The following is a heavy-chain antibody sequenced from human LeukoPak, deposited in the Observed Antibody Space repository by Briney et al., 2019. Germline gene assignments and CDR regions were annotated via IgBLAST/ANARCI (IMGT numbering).Heavy chain of an antibody. V-gene: IGHV3-21*01. CDR1: GFTFSSYS. Sequence: GGSLRLSCAASGFTFSSYSMNWVRQAPGKGLEWVSSISSSSSYIYYADSVKGRFTISRGNAKNSLYLQMNSLRAEDTAVYYCARDRAVGNLDYWGQGTLVTVSS. CDR3: ARDRAVGNLDY. CDR2: ISSSSSYI. J-gene: IGHJ4*02. D-gene: IGHD6-19*01.